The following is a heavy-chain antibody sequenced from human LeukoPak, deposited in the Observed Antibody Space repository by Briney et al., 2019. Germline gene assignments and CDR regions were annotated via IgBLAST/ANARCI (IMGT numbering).Heavy chain of an antibody. CDR3: AREVTSVWNDYYYYYMDV. J-gene: IGHJ6*03. Sequence: SETLSLTCTVSGGSISSYYWSWIRQPPGKGLEWIGYIYYSGSTNYNPSLESRVTLSVDTSKDQFSLKLSFVTAADTAVYYCAREVTSVWNDYYYYYMDVWGRGTTVTVSS. CDR1: GGSISSYY. D-gene: IGHD1-1*01. V-gene: IGHV4-59*12. CDR2: IYYSGST.